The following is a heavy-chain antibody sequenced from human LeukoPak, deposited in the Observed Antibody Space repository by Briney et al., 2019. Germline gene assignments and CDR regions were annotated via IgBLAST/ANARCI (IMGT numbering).Heavy chain of an antibody. D-gene: IGHD2-8*01. CDR2: ISTTGDFI. CDR3: AGRDCTNGLCQFDY. V-gene: IGHV3-21*01. Sequence: GGSLRLSCVASGFTFTTYSMNWVRLALGKGLEWVSSISTTGDFIHYADSVKGRFTISRDNAKNSLYLQMNSLRAEDTAIYYCAGRDCTNGLCQFDYWGQGTLVTVSS. J-gene: IGHJ4*02. CDR1: GFTFTTYS.